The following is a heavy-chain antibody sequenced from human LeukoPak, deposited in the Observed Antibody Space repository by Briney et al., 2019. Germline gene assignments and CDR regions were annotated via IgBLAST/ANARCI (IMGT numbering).Heavy chain of an antibody. D-gene: IGHD3-3*01. J-gene: IGHJ6*03. CDR3: ARDAIAPTDFWSGYSPSYYYYYYYMDV. CDR2: IYYSGST. V-gene: IGHV4-39*07. CDR1: GGSISSSSYY. Sequence: SETLSLTCTVSGGSISSSSYYWGWIRQPPGKGLEWIGSIYYSGSTYYNPALKSRVTISVDTSKNQFSLKLRSVPAADTAVYYCARDAIAPTDFWSGYSPSYYYYYYYMDVWGKGTTVTVSS.